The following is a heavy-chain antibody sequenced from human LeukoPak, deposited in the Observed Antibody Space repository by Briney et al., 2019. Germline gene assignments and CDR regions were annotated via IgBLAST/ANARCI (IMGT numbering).Heavy chain of an antibody. Sequence: EASVKVSCKASGGTFSSYASSWVRQAPGQGLEWMGGIIPLFGAAQYAQRFQGRVTITTDEFTTTAYLELSSLRSDDTAVYYCARGAGTRPIHYWGQGTLVTVSS. V-gene: IGHV1-69*05. J-gene: IGHJ4*02. D-gene: IGHD1-7*01. CDR1: GGTFSSYA. CDR2: IIPLFGAA. CDR3: ARGAGTRPIHY.